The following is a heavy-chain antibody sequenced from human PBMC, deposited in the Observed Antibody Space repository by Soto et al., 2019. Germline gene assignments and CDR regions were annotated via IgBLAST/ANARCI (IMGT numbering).Heavy chain of an antibody. V-gene: IGHV4-59*01. Sequence: QVQLQESGPGLVKPSETLSLTCTVSGGSISSYYWSWIRQPPGKGLEWIGYIYYSGSTNYNSSLNSRVTISVDTSKNQFSLKLSSVTAADTAVYYCARPICSSTICDDRDAFDIWCQGTMVTVSS. CDR1: GGSISSYY. J-gene: IGHJ3*02. D-gene: IGHD2-2*01. CDR2: IYYSGST. CDR3: ARPICSSTICDDRDAFDI.